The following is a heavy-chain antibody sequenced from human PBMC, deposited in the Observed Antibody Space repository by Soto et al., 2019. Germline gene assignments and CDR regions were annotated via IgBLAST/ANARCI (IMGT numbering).Heavy chain of an antibody. J-gene: IGHJ5*02. D-gene: IGHD3-10*01. CDR3: ARGVVSGGYNNQYTGSAP. V-gene: IGHV1-18*01. Sequence: ASVKVSCKASGYTFTNYGISWVRQAPGQGLEWMGWISAYNGNTKYAQKFQGRVTMTTDTSTSTAYMELRSLRSDDTAVYYCARGVVSGGYNNQYTGSAPWGQETLVPVSP. CDR2: ISAYNGNT. CDR1: GYTFTNYG.